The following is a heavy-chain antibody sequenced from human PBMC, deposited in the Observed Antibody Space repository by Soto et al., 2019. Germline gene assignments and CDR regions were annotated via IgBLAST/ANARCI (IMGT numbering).Heavy chain of an antibody. V-gene: IGHV4-34*01. CDR3: GRGDFPAVVDY. CDR2: LSHSGRT. J-gene: IGHJ4*02. CDR1: GGSFSGYY. Sequence: SETLSLTCAVYGGSFSGYYWSWIRQPPGKGLEWIGSLSHSGRTFYNASPRSRVEISVETLQFSLRLNSVSAADTAIYYCGRGDFPAVVDYWVRGSLVTVSS. D-gene: IGHD6-6*01.